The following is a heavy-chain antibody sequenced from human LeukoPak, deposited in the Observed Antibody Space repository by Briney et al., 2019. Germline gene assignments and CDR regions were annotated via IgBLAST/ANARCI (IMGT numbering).Heavy chain of an antibody. CDR3: AREGSGGSEGRIDY. V-gene: IGHV4-39*07. CDR1: GGSISSSSYY. D-gene: IGHD2-15*01. Sequence: PSETLSLTCTVSGGSISSSSYYWGWIRQPPGKGLEWIGSIYYSGSTYYNPSLKSRVTISVDTSKNQFSLKLSSVTAADTAVYYCAREGSGGSEGRIDYWGQGTLVTVSS. CDR2: IYYSGST. J-gene: IGHJ4*02.